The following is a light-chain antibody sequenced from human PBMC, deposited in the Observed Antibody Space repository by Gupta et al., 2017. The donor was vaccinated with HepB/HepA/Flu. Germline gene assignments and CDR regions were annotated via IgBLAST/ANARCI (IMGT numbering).Light chain of an antibody. CDR2: TAS. J-gene: IGKJ2*01. Sequence: DIHMTQTTSTLSASVGDRVTITCRASQGISSWLGWYQQKPGKAPKLLIYTASSLESGVPSRFSGSGSGTEFTLTISSLQPDDFATYYCQQYNSYPYTFGQGTKVEIK. CDR3: QQYNSYPYT. CDR1: QGISSW. V-gene: IGKV1-5*03.